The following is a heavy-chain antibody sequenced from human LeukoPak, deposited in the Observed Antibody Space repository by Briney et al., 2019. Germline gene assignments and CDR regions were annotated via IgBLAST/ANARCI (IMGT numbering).Heavy chain of an antibody. J-gene: IGHJ4*02. D-gene: IGHD2-2*01. Sequence: PGGSLRLSCAASGFTFSSYGMHWVRQAPGKGLEWVAVISYDGSNKYYADSVKGRFTISRDNSKNTLYLQMNSLRAEDTAVYYCAKEGLHCSSTSCYHSGVLGYWGQGTLVTVSS. CDR1: GFTFSSYG. CDR2: ISYDGSNK. CDR3: AKEGLHCSSTSCYHSGVLGY. V-gene: IGHV3-30*18.